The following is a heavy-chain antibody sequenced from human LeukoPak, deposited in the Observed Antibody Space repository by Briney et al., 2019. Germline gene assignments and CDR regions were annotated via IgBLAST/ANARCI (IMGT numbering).Heavy chain of an antibody. J-gene: IGHJ6*03. CDR2: IYYSGST. CDR1: GGSISSYY. Sequence: SETLSLTCTVPGGSISSYYWNWIRQPPGKGLQWIGYIYYSGSTNYNPSLKSRVTISLDTSKNQFSLKLSSVTAADTAVYYCARAPPWDNYYMDVWGKGTTVTVSS. CDR3: ARAPPWDNYYMDV. V-gene: IGHV4-59*01. D-gene: IGHD1-26*01.